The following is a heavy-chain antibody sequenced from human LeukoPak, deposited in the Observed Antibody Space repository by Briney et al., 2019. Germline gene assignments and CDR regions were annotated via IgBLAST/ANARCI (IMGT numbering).Heavy chain of an antibody. CDR3: ASYSVIAEGFDY. CDR2: INHSGST. Sequence: SETLSLTCTVSGYSISSGYYWGWIRQPPGKGLEWIGSINHSGSTYYNPSLKSRVTISVDTSKNQFSLKLSSVTAADTAVYYCASYSVIAEGFDYWGQGTLVTVSS. J-gene: IGHJ4*02. CDR1: GYSISSGYY. V-gene: IGHV4-38-2*02. D-gene: IGHD6-13*01.